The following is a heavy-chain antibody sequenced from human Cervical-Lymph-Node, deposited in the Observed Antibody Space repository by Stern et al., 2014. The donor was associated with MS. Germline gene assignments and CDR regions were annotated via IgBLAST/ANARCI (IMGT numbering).Heavy chain of an antibody. CDR3: ARGHIPYAYNYLFDY. Sequence: VQLVESGGGVVKPGTSLRLSCAASGFTFSSYGMHWVRQAPGKGLEWVGLAWYDGSTAYYTNSVKGRFTISRDNSKNTLSLQMNSLTAEDTAVYYCARGHIPYAYNYLFDYWGQGTLVTVSS. D-gene: IGHD5-24*01. J-gene: IGHJ4*02. CDR2: AWYDGSTA. V-gene: IGHV3-33*01. CDR1: GFTFSSYG.